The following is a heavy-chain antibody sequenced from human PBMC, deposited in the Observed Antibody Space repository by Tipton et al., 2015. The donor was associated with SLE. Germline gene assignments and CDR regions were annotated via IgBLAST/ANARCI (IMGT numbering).Heavy chain of an antibody. V-gene: IGHV4-34*01. Sequence: LRLSCAASGFTFSSYWMSWVRQAPGKGLEWVGEINHSGSTNYNPSLKIRVTISVDTSKNQFSLKLSSVTAADTAVYYCARGRGAFDIWGQGTMVTVSS. J-gene: IGHJ3*02. CDR2: INHSGST. CDR3: ARGRGAFDI. CDR1: GFTFSSYW.